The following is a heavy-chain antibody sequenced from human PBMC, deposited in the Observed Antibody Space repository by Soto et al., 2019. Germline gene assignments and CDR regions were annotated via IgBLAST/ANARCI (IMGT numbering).Heavy chain of an antibody. V-gene: IGHV4-59*01. Sequence: SEILSLTCTVSGGSISSYYWSWIRQPPGKGLEWIGYIYYSGSTNYNPSLKSRVTISVDTSKNQFSLKLSSVTAADTAVYYCARASPGSGWKYYFDYWGQGTLVTVSS. J-gene: IGHJ4*02. CDR1: GGSISSYY. CDR2: IYYSGST. CDR3: ARASPGSGWKYYFDY. D-gene: IGHD6-19*01.